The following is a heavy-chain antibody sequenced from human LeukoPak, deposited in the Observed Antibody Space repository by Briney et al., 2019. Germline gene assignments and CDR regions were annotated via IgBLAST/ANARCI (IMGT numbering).Heavy chain of an antibody. J-gene: IGHJ5*02. Sequence: SETLSLTCTVSGGSISSSSYYWGWIRQPPGKGLEWIGSIYYSGSTYYNPSLKSRVTISVDTSKNQFSLKLSSVTAADTAVYYCARMARGVILQGGWFDPWGQGTLVTVSS. CDR1: GGSISSSSYY. V-gene: IGHV4-39*01. CDR3: ARMARGVILQGGWFDP. CDR2: IYYSGST. D-gene: IGHD3-10*01.